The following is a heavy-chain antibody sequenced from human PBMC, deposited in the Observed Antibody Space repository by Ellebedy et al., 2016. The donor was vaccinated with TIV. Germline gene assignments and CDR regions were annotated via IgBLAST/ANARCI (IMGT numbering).Heavy chain of an antibody. CDR1: GYTFTSYY. Sequence: AASVKVSCKASGYTFTSYYMQWVRQAPGQGLEWMGIINPSDDSTSYAQQFQGRVTMTSDASTSTIYMDLNSLRSEDTAIYYCATADKYYDSGGHKIWGQGTLVTVSS. J-gene: IGHJ4*02. V-gene: IGHV1-46*01. CDR2: INPSDDST. CDR3: ATADKYYDSGGHKI. D-gene: IGHD3-22*01.